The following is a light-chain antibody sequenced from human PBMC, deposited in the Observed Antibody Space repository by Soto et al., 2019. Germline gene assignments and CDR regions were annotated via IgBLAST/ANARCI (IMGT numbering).Light chain of an antibody. Sequence: QSALTQPASVSGSPGQSITISCTGTISDVGGYNYVSWYQHHPGKAPKLMIYDVSNRPSGVSNRFSGSKSGNTASLTISGLQAEDEADYYCSSYTSSNTVVFGGGTKLTVL. CDR1: ISDVGGYNY. CDR3: SSYTSSNTVV. CDR2: DVS. V-gene: IGLV2-14*03. J-gene: IGLJ2*01.